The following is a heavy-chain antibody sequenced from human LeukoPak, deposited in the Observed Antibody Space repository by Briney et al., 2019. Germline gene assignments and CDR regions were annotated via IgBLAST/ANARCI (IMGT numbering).Heavy chain of an antibody. CDR1: GFTFSSYS. V-gene: IGHV3-21*01. D-gene: IGHD6-19*01. J-gene: IGHJ4*02. Sequence: PGGSLRLSCAASGFTFSSYSMNWVLQAPGKGLEWVSSISSSSSYIYYADSVKGRFTISRDNAKNSLYLQMNSLRAKDTAVYYCARGPGYSSGWYPRWGQGTLVTVSS. CDR3: ARGPGYSSGWYPR. CDR2: ISSSSSYI.